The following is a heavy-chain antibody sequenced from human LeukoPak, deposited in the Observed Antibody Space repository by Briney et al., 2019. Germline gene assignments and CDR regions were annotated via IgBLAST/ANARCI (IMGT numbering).Heavy chain of an antibody. V-gene: IGHV1-2*02. D-gene: IGHD3-3*01. CDR2: INSNTGGT. CDR3: ARGHYDFWSGYYSLLDY. Sequence: ASVKVSCKASGYTFTGYYMHWVRQAPGQGLEWMGWINSNTGGTNYAQRFQGRVTMTRDTSISTAYMELSRLRSDDTAVYYCARGHYDFWSGYYSLLDYWGQGTLVTVSS. J-gene: IGHJ4*02. CDR1: GYTFTGYY.